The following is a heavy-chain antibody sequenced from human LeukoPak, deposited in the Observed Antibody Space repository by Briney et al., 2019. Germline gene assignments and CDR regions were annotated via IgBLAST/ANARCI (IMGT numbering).Heavy chain of an antibody. CDR3: ARGLGQWLLGGDAFDI. V-gene: IGHV3-48*01. Sequence: GGSLRLSCAASGFTFSSYSMNWVRQAPGKGLEWVSYISSSSSTIYYADSVKGRFTISRDNAKNSLYLQMNNLRAEDTAVYYCARGLGQWLLGGDAFDIWGQGTMVTVSS. CDR2: ISSSSSTI. J-gene: IGHJ3*02. CDR1: GFTFSSYS. D-gene: IGHD5-12*01.